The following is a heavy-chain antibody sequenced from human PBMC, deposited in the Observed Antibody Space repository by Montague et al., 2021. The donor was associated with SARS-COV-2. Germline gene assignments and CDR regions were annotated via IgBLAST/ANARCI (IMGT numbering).Heavy chain of an antibody. CDR1: GTSFSGYY. Sequence: SETLSLTCAVHGTSFSGYYWNWIRRPPGKGLEWIGEINHSGSTKYSPSLKSRLTISADASKNQFSLKLTSVAAADTAVYYCARLRDGVVPSPILGVGPYYSYYYMDVWGRGTTVTVSS. J-gene: IGHJ6*03. D-gene: IGHD3-10*01. CDR2: INHSGST. V-gene: IGHV4-34*01. CDR3: ARLRDGVVPSPILGVGPYYSYYYMDV.